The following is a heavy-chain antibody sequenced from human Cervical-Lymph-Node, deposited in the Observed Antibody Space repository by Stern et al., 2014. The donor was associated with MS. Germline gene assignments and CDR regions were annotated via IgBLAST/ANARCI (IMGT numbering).Heavy chain of an antibody. Sequence: EVQLVESGGGLIQPGGSLRLSCAASGFNVSTNYMSWVRQAPGKGLEWVSVIYRGGTTYNADSVKGRFTISRDSSTNMLYLQMHSLRAEDTAVYYCARDSGTSARAFDSWGQGTLLSVSS. CDR2: IYRGGTT. D-gene: IGHD6-6*01. V-gene: IGHV3-53*01. J-gene: IGHJ4*02. CDR3: ARDSGTSARAFDS. CDR1: GFNVSTNY.